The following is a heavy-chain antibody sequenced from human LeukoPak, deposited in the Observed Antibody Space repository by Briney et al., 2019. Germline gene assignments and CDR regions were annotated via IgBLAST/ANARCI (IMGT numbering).Heavy chain of an antibody. D-gene: IGHD6-13*01. Sequence: GGSLRLSCAASGFTVSSNYMSWVRQAPGKGLEWVSVIYSGGSTYYADSVKGRFTISRDNSKNSLYLQMNSLRAEDTAVYYCARGGASAASNAFDIWGRGTMVTVSS. CDR3: ARGGASAASNAFDI. J-gene: IGHJ3*02. CDR1: GFTVSSNY. V-gene: IGHV3-53*01. CDR2: IYSGGST.